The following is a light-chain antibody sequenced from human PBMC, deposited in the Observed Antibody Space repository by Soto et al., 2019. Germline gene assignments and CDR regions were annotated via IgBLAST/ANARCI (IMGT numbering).Light chain of an antibody. J-gene: IGKJ1*01. CDR2: DAS. CDR3: QQYNNWPPWT. CDR1: QRISNN. Sequence: EVVMTQSPATLSVSPGERAILSCRASQRISNNLAWYQQKAGQAPRLLIYDASTRATGIPARFSGSGSGTEFTLTISSLQSEDFAVYYCQQYNNWPPWTFGQGTKVDI. V-gene: IGKV3-15*01.